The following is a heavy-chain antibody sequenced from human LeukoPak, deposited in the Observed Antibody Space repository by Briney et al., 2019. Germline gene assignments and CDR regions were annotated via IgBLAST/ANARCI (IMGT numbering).Heavy chain of an antibody. J-gene: IGHJ4*02. CDR3: ARAAAGSPPDY. D-gene: IGHD6-13*01. Sequence: ASVKVSCKASGYTFTKYGISGVRPAPGQGLEWMGWISASNGNTNDAQNLQGRVSRTTDTSTRTAYMELRSLRSDDAAMYFCARAAAGSPPDYWGQGTLVTVSS. CDR1: GYTFTKYG. V-gene: IGHV1-18*01. CDR2: ISASNGNT.